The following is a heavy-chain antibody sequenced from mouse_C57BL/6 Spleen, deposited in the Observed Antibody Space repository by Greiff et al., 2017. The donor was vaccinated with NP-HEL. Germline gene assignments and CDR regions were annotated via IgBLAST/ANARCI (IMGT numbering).Heavy chain of an antibody. J-gene: IGHJ4*01. V-gene: IGHV1-81*01. CDR1: GYTFTSYG. CDR3: ARGEEGNYYAMDY. Sequence: VKLQESGAELARPGASVKLSCKASGYTFTSYGISWVKQRTGQGLEWIGEIYPRSGNTYYNEKFKGKATLTADKSSSTAYMELRSLTSEDSAVYFCARGEEGNYYAMDYWGQGTSVTVSS. CDR2: IYPRSGNT.